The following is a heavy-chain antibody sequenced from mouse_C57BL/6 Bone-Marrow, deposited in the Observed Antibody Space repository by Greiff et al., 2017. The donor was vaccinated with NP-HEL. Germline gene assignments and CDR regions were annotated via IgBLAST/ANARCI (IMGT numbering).Heavy chain of an antibody. Sequence: EVKLMESGPELVKPGASVKISCKASGYTFTDYYMNWVKQSHGKSLEWIGDINPNNGGTSYNQKFKGKATLTVDKSSSTAYMELRSLTSEDSAVYYCAKSPYYYGSSWFAYWGQGTLVTVSA. CDR2: INPNNGGT. CDR3: AKSPYYYGSSWFAY. D-gene: IGHD1-1*01. J-gene: IGHJ3*01. CDR1: GYTFTDYY. V-gene: IGHV1-26*01.